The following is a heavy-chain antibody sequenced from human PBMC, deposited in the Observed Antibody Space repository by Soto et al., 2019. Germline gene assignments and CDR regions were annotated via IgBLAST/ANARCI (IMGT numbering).Heavy chain of an antibody. CDR2: ISYDGSNK. D-gene: IGHD2-21*02. Sequence: QVQLVESGGGVVQPGRSLRLSCAASGFTFSGYPMHWVRQPPGKGLEWVAVISYDGSNKYYADSVKGRFAITRDDSKNMLCLQMDSLGPEDAAVYYCARSFDGVVTATKYYYNYGMDVWGRGTTVTVSS. V-gene: IGHV3-30*09. J-gene: IGHJ6*02. CDR3: ARSFDGVVTATKYYYNYGMDV. CDR1: GFTFSGYP.